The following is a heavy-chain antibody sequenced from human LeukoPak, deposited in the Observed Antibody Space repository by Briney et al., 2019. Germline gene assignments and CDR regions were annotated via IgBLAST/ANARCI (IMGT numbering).Heavy chain of an antibody. CDR2: FNSDTGNT. CDR3: ARRMVAVADYWFDP. D-gene: IGHD6-19*01. J-gene: IGHJ5*02. V-gene: IGHV1-3*01. Sequence: ASVKVSCKASGYTLTNYAIHWVRQAPGQRLEWMGWFNSDTGNTEYSQKLQGRVTMTTDTSTSTAYMELRSLRSDDTAVYYCARRMVAVADYWFDPWGQGTLVTVSS. CDR1: GYTLTNYA.